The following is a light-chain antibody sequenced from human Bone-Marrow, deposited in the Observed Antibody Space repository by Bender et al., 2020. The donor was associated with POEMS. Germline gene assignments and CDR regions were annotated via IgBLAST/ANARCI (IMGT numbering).Light chain of an antibody. V-gene: IGLV2-11*01. Sequence: QSALTQPRSVSGSPGQSVTISYTGTSSDIGDYNYVSWYQQHPGKAPKLMIYDVTKRPSGFPDRFSGSKSGNTASLTVSGLQADDEADYYCSSYGGSATSDYVFGPGTRVTVL. CDR2: DVT. CDR3: SSYGGSATSDYV. J-gene: IGLJ1*01. CDR1: SSDIGDYNY.